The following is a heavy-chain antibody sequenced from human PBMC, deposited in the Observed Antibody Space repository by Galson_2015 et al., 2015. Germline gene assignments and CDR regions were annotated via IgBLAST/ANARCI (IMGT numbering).Heavy chain of an antibody. CDR1: GFSLTTNRVG. D-gene: IGHD5-12*01. Sequence: PALVKPTQPLTLTCTFSGFSLTTNRVGVGWIRQPPGKALEWLAVIYGDDGKRDSPSLKTTHTITKDTPKNQVALRMTNMDPVDTGTYYSAHRAINGCEHDHSGQGSLVTVSS. CDR3: AHRAINGCEHDH. CDR2: IYGDDGK. V-gene: IGHV2-5*02. J-gene: IGHJ4*02.